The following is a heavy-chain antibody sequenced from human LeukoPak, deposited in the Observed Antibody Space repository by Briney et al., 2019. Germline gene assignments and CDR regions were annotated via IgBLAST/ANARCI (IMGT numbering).Heavy chain of an antibody. D-gene: IGHD6-19*01. V-gene: IGHV1-58*02. J-gene: IGHJ4*02. CDR2: IVVDSDTA. Sequence: ASVKVSCKASGINFNTAAMQWVRQSRGHRLEWIGWIVVDSDTAKYAQKFQDKVTITSDMSTSTAFMELSSLTAKDTGVYYCAAIVPVAGGDYWGQGTLLAVSS. CDR3: AAIVPVAGGDY. CDR1: GINFNTAA.